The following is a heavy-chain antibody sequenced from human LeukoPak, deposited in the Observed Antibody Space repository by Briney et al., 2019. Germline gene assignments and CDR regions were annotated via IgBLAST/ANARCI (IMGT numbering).Heavy chain of an antibody. CDR2: ISGSGGST. CDR1: GFTFSSYA. Sequence: GGSLRPSCAASGFTFSSYAMSWVRQAPGKGLEWVSAISGSGGSTYYADSVKGRFIISRDNSKNTLYLQMNSLRAEDTAVYYCAKDIFGQIDAFDIWGQGTMVTVSS. D-gene: IGHD3-3*01. V-gene: IGHV3-23*01. CDR3: AKDIFGQIDAFDI. J-gene: IGHJ3*02.